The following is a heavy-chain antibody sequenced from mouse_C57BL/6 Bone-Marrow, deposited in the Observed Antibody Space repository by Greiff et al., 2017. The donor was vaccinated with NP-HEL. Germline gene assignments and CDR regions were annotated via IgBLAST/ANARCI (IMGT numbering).Heavy chain of an antibody. Sequence: EVQLVESGGGLVKPGGSLKLSCAASGFTFSDYGMHWVRQAPEKGLEWVAYISSGSSTISYADTVKGRFTISRDNAKNTLFLQMTSLRAEDTAMYYGAREGYFDDWGTGTTVTVSS. CDR1: GFTFSDYG. J-gene: IGHJ1*03. CDR2: ISSGSSTI. CDR3: AREGYFDD. V-gene: IGHV5-17*01.